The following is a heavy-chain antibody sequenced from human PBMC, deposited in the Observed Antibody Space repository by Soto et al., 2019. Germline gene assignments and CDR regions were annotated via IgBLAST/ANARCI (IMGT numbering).Heavy chain of an antibody. D-gene: IGHD5-18*01. CDR2: IWYDGSNK. CDR3: GRDGALGDTAVVDS. Sequence: QVQLVESGGGVVQPGKSLRLSCAASGFTFSTYGMHWVRQAPGKGLEWVAVIWYDGSNKYHGDSLKGRFTISRDNSKNTVYLQINNLRAEDTAVYYGGRDGALGDTAVVDSWGQGTLVIVSS. V-gene: IGHV3-33*01. CDR1: GFTFSTYG. J-gene: IGHJ4*02.